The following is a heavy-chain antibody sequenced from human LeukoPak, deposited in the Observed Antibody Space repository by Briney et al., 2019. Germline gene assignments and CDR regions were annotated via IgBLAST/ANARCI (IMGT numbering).Heavy chain of an antibody. CDR1: GFTFSSYE. Sequence: GGALRLSCAASGFTFSSYEMNWVHQAPGKGLEWVSYISSSGSTIYYADSVKGRFTISRDNAKNSLYLQMNSLRAEDTAVYYCARVYSNYDPYDAFDIWGQGTMVTVSS. J-gene: IGHJ3*02. D-gene: IGHD4-11*01. CDR3: ARVYSNYDPYDAFDI. CDR2: ISSSGSTI. V-gene: IGHV3-48*03.